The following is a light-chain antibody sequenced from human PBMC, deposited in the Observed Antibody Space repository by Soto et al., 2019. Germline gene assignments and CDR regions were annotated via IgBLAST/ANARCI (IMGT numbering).Light chain of an antibody. Sequence: EIVMTQSPATLSVSPGERATLSCRASQSVSSNLAWYQQKPGQATRLLFYGASTRATGIPARFSGSGSGTEFTLTISSLQSEDFVVYYCQQYNNWPRTFGQGTKVEIK. CDR1: QSVSSN. CDR2: GAS. CDR3: QQYNNWPRT. J-gene: IGKJ1*01. V-gene: IGKV3-15*01.